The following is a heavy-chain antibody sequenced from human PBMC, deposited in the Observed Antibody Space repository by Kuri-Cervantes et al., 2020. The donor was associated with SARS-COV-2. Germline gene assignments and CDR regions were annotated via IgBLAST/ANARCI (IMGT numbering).Heavy chain of an antibody. V-gene: IGHV1-3*01. Sequence: ASVKVSCKASGYTFISYAIHWVRQAPGQRLEWMGWINAGNGHTKYSQKLQGRVTITRDTSTSTVYMELSSLRSEDTAVYYCARVGPTVTYYGMDVWGQGTTVTVSS. CDR2: INAGNGHT. J-gene: IGHJ6*02. CDR3: ARVGPTVTYYGMDV. CDR1: GYTFISYA. D-gene: IGHD4-17*01.